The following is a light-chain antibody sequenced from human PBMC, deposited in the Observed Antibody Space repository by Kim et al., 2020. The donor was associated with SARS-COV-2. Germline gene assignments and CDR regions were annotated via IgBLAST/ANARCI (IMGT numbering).Light chain of an antibody. CDR3: QQYNSYTWT. V-gene: IGKV1-5*01. CDR1: QSIRSW. Sequence: ASVGDRGTITCRASQSIRSWLAWYPQKPGKAPKLLIYVASSLESGVPSRCSGSGSGTEFTLTISSLQPDDFATYYCQQYNSYTWTFGQVTKVDIK. J-gene: IGKJ1*01. CDR2: VAS.